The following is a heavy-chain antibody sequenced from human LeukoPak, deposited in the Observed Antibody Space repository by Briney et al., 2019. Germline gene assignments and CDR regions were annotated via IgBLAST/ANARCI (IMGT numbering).Heavy chain of an antibody. D-gene: IGHD3-22*01. V-gene: IGHV4-59*01. Sequence: SETLSLTCTVSGGSLSSYYWSWIRQPPGKGLEWIGYIYYSGSTNYNPSLKSRVTISVDTPKNQISLKLSSVTAADMAVYYCARDKAGYDSSGFPFGYYYMDVWGKGTTVTVSS. CDR3: ARDKAGYDSSGFPFGYYYMDV. J-gene: IGHJ6*03. CDR1: GGSLSSYY. CDR2: IYYSGST.